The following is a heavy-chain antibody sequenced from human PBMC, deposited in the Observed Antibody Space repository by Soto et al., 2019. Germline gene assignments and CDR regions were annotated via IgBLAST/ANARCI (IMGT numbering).Heavy chain of an antibody. J-gene: IGHJ4*02. D-gene: IGHD3-16*02. V-gene: IGHV1-69*13. Sequence: SVKVSYKASKGTFNRDAITWVRQVPGQGLEWMGGIIPMFGTADYAQKFQGRVTIPADESTGTAYMELNSLRTEDTAVYYCTTYDYIWGSDRYRWAYWGQGALVTVSS. CDR2: IIPMFGTA. CDR1: KGTFNRDA. CDR3: TTYDYIWGSDRYRWAY.